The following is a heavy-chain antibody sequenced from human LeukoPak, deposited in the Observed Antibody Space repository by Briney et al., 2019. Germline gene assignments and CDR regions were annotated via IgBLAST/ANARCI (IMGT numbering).Heavy chain of an antibody. CDR3: ARGTMLVDDSSGFGNY. CDR1: GFTFSSYA. V-gene: IGHV3-23*01. D-gene: IGHD3-22*01. Sequence: PGGSLRLSCAASGFTFSSYAMSWVRQAPGKGLEWVSAISGSGGSTYYADSVKGRFTISRDNSKNTLYLQMNSLRAEDTAVYYCARGTMLVDDSSGFGNYWGQGTLVTVSS. CDR2: ISGSGGST. J-gene: IGHJ4*02.